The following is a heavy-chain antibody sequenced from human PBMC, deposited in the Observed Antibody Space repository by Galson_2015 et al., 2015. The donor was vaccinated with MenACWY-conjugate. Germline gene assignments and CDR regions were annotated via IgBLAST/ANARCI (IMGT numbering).Heavy chain of an antibody. D-gene: IGHD4-23*01. CDR1: GYSFTSYW. J-gene: IGHJ6*03. Sequence: QSGAEVKKPGESLTISCTGSGYSFTSYWIGWVRQMPGKGLEWMGIIYPDDSDTRYSPSFQGQVTFSVDKSTSTAYLQWSSLKASDTAMYYCARQYAGKPYYDYYYMDVWGRGTTVTVSS. V-gene: IGHV5-51*01. CDR3: ARQYAGKPYYDYYYMDV. CDR2: IYPDDSDT.